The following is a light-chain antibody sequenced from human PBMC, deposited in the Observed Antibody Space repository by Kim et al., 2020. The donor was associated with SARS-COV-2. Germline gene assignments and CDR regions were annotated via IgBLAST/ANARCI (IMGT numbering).Light chain of an antibody. V-gene: IGLV1-40*01. CDR1: SCNIGAGYD. J-gene: IGLJ1*01. CDR3: QSYDSSLSVNYV. CDR2: GNS. Sequence: VTISCPGSSCNIGAGYDVHWYQQLPGTAPKLLIYGNSNRPSGVPDRFSGSKSGTSASLAITGLQAEDEADYYCQSYDSSLSVNYVFGTGTKVTVL.